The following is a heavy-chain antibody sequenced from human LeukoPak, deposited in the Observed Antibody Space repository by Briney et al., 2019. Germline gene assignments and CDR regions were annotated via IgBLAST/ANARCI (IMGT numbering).Heavy chain of an antibody. CDR2: ISSSSSTI. CDR1: GFTFSSYS. J-gene: IGHJ4*02. CDR3: ARERGLMVYAITDY. D-gene: IGHD2-8*01. Sequence: GGSLRLSCAASGFTFSSYSMNWVRQAPGKGLGWVSYISSSSSTIYYADSVKGRFTISRDNAKNSLYLQMNSLRAEDTAVYYCARERGLMVYAITDYWGQGTLVTVSS. V-gene: IGHV3-48*01.